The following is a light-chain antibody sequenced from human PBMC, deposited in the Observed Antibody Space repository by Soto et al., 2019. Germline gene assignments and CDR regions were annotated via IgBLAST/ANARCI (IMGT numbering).Light chain of an antibody. Sequence: IVMTQSPPTLSVSPGERATLSCRASHSVSSKLAWFQQKPGQAPSLLIYGVSTRATGVPVRFSGSGSGTEFTLTINCLQSEDFAVYYCQQYNNWPHTLGQGTKVDIK. V-gene: IGKV3-15*01. J-gene: IGKJ2*01. CDR1: HSVSSK. CDR3: QQYNNWPHT. CDR2: GVS.